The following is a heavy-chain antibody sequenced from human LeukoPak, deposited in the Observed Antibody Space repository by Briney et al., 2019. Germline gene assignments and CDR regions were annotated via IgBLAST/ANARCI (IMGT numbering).Heavy chain of an antibody. Sequence: ASVKLSCTTSAYSFTPYAMHWVRQAPGQRLEWMGWINADNGHTKYSQEFQGRLTITRDTSANIVYMDLSSLRSEDMAVYYCARGRWVATNQAYYFDDWGEGTLVTVS. CDR1: AYSFTPYA. V-gene: IGHV1-3*03. J-gene: IGHJ4*02. CDR3: ARGRWVATNQAYYFDD. D-gene: IGHD5-12*01. CDR2: INADNGHT.